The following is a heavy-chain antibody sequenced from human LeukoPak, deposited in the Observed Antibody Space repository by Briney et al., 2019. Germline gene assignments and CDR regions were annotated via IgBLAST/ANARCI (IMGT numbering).Heavy chain of an antibody. CDR3: ASDYSGRSQALEY. D-gene: IGHD6-19*01. Sequence: ASVKVTCKASGYSFSNYYIHWVRQSPGQGLEWMGMINPRGGSTSYAQNFQGRVTMTRGTYESTVYMELSSLRSEGTALYYCASDYSGRSQALEYWGQGTLVTVSS. J-gene: IGHJ4*02. CDR2: INPRGGST. CDR1: GYSFSNYY. V-gene: IGHV1-46*01.